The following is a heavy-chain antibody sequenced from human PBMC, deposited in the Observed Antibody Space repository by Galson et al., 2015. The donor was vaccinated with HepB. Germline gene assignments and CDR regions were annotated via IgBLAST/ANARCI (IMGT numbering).Heavy chain of an antibody. CDR3: ARDRGDASGWYGEDY. D-gene: IGHD6-19*01. J-gene: IGHJ4*02. CDR2: ISYDGSNK. CDR1: GFTFSNYA. V-gene: IGHV3-30*04. Sequence: SLRLSCAASGFTFSNYAMHWVRQAPGKGLEWVAVISYDGSNKYYADSVKGRFSISRDNSKNTLYLQMNSLRAEDTAIYYCARDRGDASGWYGEDYWGQGTLVTVSS.